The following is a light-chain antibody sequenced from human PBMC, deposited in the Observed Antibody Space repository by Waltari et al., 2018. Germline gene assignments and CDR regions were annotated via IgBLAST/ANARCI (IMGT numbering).Light chain of an antibody. CDR3: QQYYNPPLT. Sequence: DIVMTQSPDSLAVSLGERATINCKSSQNVLFTSNDKNYIAWYQQKAGQPPKLLIYWASTRKSRVPDRFSGSGSGTDFTLTISSLQAEDVAVYYCQQYYNPPLTFGGGTKVEIK. CDR2: WAS. V-gene: IGKV4-1*01. CDR1: QNVLFTSNDKNY. J-gene: IGKJ4*01.